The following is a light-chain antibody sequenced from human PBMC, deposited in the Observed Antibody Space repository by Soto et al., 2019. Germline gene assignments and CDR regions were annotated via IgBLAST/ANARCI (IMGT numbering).Light chain of an antibody. V-gene: IGLV1-40*01. CDR1: SSNIGAGYG. Sequence: QSVLTQPPSVSGAPGQRFTISCAGTSSNIGAGYGVHWYQQLPGRAPKLLIHNYVNRPSGVPDRFSGSKSGTSASLAITGLQGEDEGDYYCQSYDSNLSGSLFGGGTKLTVL. CDR3: QSYDSNLSGSL. CDR2: NYV. J-gene: IGLJ2*01.